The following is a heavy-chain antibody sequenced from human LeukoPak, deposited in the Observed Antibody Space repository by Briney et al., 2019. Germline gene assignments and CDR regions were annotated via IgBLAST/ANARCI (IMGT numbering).Heavy chain of an antibody. D-gene: IGHD6-13*01. J-gene: IGHJ6*02. CDR1: GGSFSGYY. CDR3: ARGYSSSWYLPSYGMDV. V-gene: IGHV4-34*01. CDR2: INHSGST. Sequence: SETLSLTCAVYGGSFSGYYWSWIRQPPGKGLEWIGVINHSGSTNYNPSLKSRVTISVDTSKNQFSLKLSSVTAADTAVYYCARGYSSSWYLPSYGMDVWGQGTTVTVSS.